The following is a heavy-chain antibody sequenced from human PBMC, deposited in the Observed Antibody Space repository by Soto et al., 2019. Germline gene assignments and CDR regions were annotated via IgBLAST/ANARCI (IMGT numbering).Heavy chain of an antibody. CDR3: ARIGSSCNPFDY. CDR2: IYPDDSDT. CDR1: GYTFSSYS. Sequence: GESLKISCEGSGYTFSSYSIGWVRQMPGKGLEWMGIIYPDDSDTRYSPSFRGQVTISVDKSIGRAYLQWSSLKASDSAMYFCARIGSSCNPFDYWGRGTLVTVSS. J-gene: IGHJ4*02. D-gene: IGHD2-2*01. V-gene: IGHV5-51*01.